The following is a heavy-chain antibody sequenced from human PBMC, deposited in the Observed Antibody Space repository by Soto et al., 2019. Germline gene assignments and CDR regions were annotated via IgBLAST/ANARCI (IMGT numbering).Heavy chain of an antibody. D-gene: IGHD3-10*01. J-gene: IGHJ3*01. V-gene: IGHV3-15*07. CDR3: TTDGAFGGVVVAFHL. CDR1: GFSFSEAW. CDR2: IKSKAAGGAI. Sequence: EVQIVESGGGLVKPGGSLRLSCAVSGFSFSEAWMNWVRQAPGKGLEWVGRIKSKAAGGAIDYAAPVKGRFTISRDDSKDTLYLQINGLKTEDTAVYYCTTDGAFGGVVVAFHLWGLGTLLTVSS.